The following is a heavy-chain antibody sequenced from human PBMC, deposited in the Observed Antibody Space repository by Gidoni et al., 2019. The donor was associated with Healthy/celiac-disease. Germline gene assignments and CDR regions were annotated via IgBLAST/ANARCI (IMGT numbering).Heavy chain of an antibody. D-gene: IGHD1-26*01. V-gene: IGHV4-39*01. CDR1: GGSISSSSYY. CDR2: IYYSGST. CDR3: ATTTGSGSYLLFDY. Sequence: QLQLQESGPGLVKPSETLSLTCTVSGGSISSSSYYWGWIRQPPGKGLEWIGSIYYSGSTYYNPSLKSRVTISVDTSKNQFSLKLSSVTAADTAVYYCATTTGSGSYLLFDYWGQGTLVTVSS. J-gene: IGHJ4*02.